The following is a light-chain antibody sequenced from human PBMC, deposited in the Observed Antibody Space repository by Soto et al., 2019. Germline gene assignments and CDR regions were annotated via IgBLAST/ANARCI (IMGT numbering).Light chain of an antibody. J-gene: IGLJ3*02. V-gene: IGLV2-14*01. Sequence: QSALTQPASVSGSPGQTITISCTGSSGDIGSYKYVSWCQQHPGKAPKLIIYEGTSRPSGVSDRFSGSKSGNTASLTISGLQAEDEAGYYCSSYTRADTWVFGGGTKLTVL. CDR3: SSYTRADTWV. CDR1: SGDIGSYKY. CDR2: EGT.